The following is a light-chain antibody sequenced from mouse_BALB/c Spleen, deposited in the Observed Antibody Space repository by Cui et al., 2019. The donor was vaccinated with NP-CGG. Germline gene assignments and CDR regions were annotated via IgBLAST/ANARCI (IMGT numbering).Light chain of an antibody. CDR2: GTN. CDR3: ALWYSNHWV. V-gene: IGLV1*01. CDR1: TGAVTTSNY. Sequence: QAVVTQESALTTSPGETVTLTCRSSTGAVTTSNYCNWVQEKPDHLFTGLIGGTNNRAPGVPARFSGSLIGDKAAITITGAQTEDEAIYFCALWYSNHWVFGGGTKLTVL. J-gene: IGLJ1*01.